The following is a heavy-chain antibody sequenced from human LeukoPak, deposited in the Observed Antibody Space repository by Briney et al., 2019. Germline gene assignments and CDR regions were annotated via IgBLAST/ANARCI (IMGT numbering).Heavy chain of an antibody. V-gene: IGHV3-53*05. D-gene: IGHD6-13*01. J-gene: IGHJ4*02. CDR1: GFTVSSNY. Sequence: GRSLRLSCAASGFTVSSNYMSWVRQAPGKGLEWVSVIYSGGSTYYADSVKGRFTISRDNSKNTLYLQMNSLRAEDTAVYYCAKGGISNWSQDYWGQGTLVTVSS. CDR2: IYSGGST. CDR3: AKGGISNWSQDY.